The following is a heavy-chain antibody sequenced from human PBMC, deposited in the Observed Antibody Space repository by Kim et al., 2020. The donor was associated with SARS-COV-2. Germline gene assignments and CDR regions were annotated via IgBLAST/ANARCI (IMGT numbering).Heavy chain of an antibody. CDR1: GFTFSSYA. D-gene: IGHD2-8*01. Sequence: GGSLRLSCAASGFTFSSYAMSWVRQAPGKGLEWVSAISGSGGSTYYADSVKGRFTISRDNSKNTLYLQMNSLRAEDTAVYYCAKGLGCTNGVCYVFDYWGQGTLVTVSS. V-gene: IGHV3-23*01. CDR3: AKGLGCTNGVCYVFDY. CDR2: ISGSGGST. J-gene: IGHJ4*02.